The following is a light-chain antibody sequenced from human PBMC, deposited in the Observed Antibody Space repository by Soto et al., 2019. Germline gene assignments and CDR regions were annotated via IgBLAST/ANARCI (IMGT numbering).Light chain of an antibody. CDR1: SSDVGGYNY. V-gene: IGLV2-14*03. CDR2: DVS. J-gene: IGLJ1*01. CDR3: NSYTSSSTYV. Sequence: QSALTQPASVSGSPGQSITIFCTGTSSDVGGYNYVSWYQQHPGKAPNLMIYDVSDRPSGVSNRFSGSKSGNTAYLTISGLQAEDEADYYCNSYTSSSTYVFGTGTKSPS.